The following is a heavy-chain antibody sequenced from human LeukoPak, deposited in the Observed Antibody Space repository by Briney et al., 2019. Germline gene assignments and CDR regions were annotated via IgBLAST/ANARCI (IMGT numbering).Heavy chain of an antibody. J-gene: IGHJ4*02. V-gene: IGHV4-34*01. Sequence: SETLSLTCAVYGGSFSGYYWSWIRQPPGKGLEWIGEINHSGSTNYNPSLKSRVTISVDTSKNQFSLKLSSVTAADTAVYYCAIRGYSYGYSLFDYWGQGTLVTVSS. CDR2: INHSGST. CDR3: AIRGYSYGYSLFDY. D-gene: IGHD5-18*01. CDR1: GGSFSGYY.